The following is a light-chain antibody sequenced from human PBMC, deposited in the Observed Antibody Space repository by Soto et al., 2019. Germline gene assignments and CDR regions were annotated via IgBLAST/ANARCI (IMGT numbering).Light chain of an antibody. Sequence: DIQMTQSPSSLSASVGDRVTIHFQASQNINNYLNWYQQKPGRAPKLLIYDASNLEAGVPSRSRGSGSGTDFTFTISRLQPEDIATYYCQQYENLPTFGQGTRLEI. CDR1: QNINNY. CDR3: QQYENLPT. V-gene: IGKV1-33*01. CDR2: DAS. J-gene: IGKJ5*01.